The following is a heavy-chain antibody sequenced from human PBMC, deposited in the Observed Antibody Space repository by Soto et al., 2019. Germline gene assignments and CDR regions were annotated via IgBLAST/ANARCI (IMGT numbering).Heavy chain of an antibody. CDR3: ARGRTGTTYDFDY. CDR2: IYYSGST. J-gene: IGHJ4*02. V-gene: IGHV4-59*01. CDR1: GGSISSYY. Sequence: PSETLSLTCTVSGGSISSYYWSWIRQPPGKGLEWIGYIYYSGSTNYNPSLKSRVTISVDTSKNQFSLKLSSVTAADMAVYYCARGRTGTTYDFDYWGQGTLVTVSS. D-gene: IGHD1-7*01.